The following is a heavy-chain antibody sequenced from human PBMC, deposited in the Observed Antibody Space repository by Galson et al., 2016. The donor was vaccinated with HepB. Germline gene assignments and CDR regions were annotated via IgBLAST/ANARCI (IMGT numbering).Heavy chain of an antibody. J-gene: IGHJ6*02. Sequence: ALVKPTQTLTLTCTFSGFSVNKYGVGVGWMRQSPGKAPEWLALIYWDDDKGYNPSLESRLYITKDTSKNQVVLTMTNMDPADTATYYCAHSRRSTGIRGGTGHYIMDVLGQRPPTTVSS. V-gene: IGHV2-5*02. D-gene: IGHD3-10*01. CDR2: IYWDDDK. CDR1: GFSVNKYGVG. CDR3: AHSRRSTGIRGGTGHYIMDV.